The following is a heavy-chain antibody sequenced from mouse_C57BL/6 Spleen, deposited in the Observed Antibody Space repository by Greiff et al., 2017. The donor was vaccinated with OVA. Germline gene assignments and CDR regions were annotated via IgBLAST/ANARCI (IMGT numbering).Heavy chain of an antibody. CDR3: ARDYSGYFDV. Sequence: QVQLQQSGAELVRPGSSVKLSCKASGYTFTSYWMDWVKQRPGQGLEWIGNIYPSDSETHYNQKFKDKATLTVDKSSSTAYMQLSSLTSEDSAVYYCARDYSGYFDVWGTGTTVTVSS. J-gene: IGHJ1*03. CDR2: IYPSDSET. D-gene: IGHD1-1*01. V-gene: IGHV1-61*01. CDR1: GYTFTSYW.